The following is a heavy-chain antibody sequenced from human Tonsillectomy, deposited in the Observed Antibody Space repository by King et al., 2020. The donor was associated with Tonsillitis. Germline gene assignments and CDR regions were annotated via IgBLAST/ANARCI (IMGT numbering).Heavy chain of an antibody. D-gene: IGHD6-13*01. J-gene: IGHJ4*02. V-gene: IGHV1-18*01. CDR2: INGYNGNT. CDR1: DYTFTNYG. CDR3: ARSGSYSSTWNYLDY. Sequence: QLVQSGPEVKKPGASVKVSCKASDYTFTNYGISWVRQAPGQGLEWMGWINGYNGNTNNAQKLQGRGTLTTDTSTSTAYTELRSLGSDDTAVYYCARSGSYSSTWNYLDYWGQGTLVTVSS.